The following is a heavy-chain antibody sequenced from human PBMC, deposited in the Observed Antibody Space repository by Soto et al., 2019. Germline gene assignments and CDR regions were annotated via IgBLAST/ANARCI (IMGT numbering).Heavy chain of an antibody. CDR1: GGSISSYY. CDR2: IYYSGST. J-gene: IGHJ2*01. Sequence: QVQLQESGPGLVKPSETLSLTCTVSGGSISSYYWSWIRQPPGKGLEWIGYIYYSGSTNYNPSLKSRVTISVDPSQNQFSLKLSSVTAADTAVYYCARVGWYSSGWYKGDWYFDLWGRGTLVTVSS. CDR3: ARVGWYSSGWYKGDWYFDL. V-gene: IGHV4-59*01. D-gene: IGHD6-19*01.